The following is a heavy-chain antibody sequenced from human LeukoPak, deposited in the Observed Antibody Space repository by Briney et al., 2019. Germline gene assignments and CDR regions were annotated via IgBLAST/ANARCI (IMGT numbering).Heavy chain of an antibody. V-gene: IGHV1-8*01. CDR3: ARGLAGGRDY. Sequence: GASVTVSCTVSGYTFSSYDINWVRQASGRGLEWMGWMNPNSGNTGYAQKFQGRVTMTRTTSISTAYMELGSLRSEDTAVYYCARGLAGGRDYWGQGTLVTVSS. CDR2: MNPNSGNT. CDR1: GYTFSSYD. J-gene: IGHJ4*02. D-gene: IGHD3-16*01.